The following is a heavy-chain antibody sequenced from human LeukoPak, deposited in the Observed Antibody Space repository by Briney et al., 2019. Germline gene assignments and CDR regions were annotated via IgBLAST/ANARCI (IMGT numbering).Heavy chain of an antibody. CDR2: ITNGGSTI. CDR3: ARSIGLTGGGVDV. J-gene: IGHJ6*02. Sequence: TGGSLRLSCAASGFTFSDYDMNWVRQAPGKGLEWVSYITNGGSTIHHADSVKGRFTISRDNAKKTLYLQMNSLRAEDTAVYYCARSIGLTGGGVDVWGQGTTVTVSS. CDR1: GFTFSDYD. V-gene: IGHV3-11*01. D-gene: IGHD3-9*01.